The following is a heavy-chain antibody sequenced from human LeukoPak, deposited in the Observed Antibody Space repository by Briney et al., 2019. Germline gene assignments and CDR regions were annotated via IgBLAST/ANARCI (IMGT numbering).Heavy chain of an antibody. J-gene: IGHJ3*02. CDR3: AKDRMVRGVI. V-gene: IGHV3-64*01. Sequence: GGSLRLSCAASGFTFSSYAMHWVRQAPGKGLEYVSAISSNGGSTYYANSVKGRFTISRDNSKNTLYLQMNSLRAEDTAVYYCAKDRMVRGVIWGQGTMVTVSS. CDR2: ISSNGGST. CDR1: GFTFSSYA. D-gene: IGHD3-10*01.